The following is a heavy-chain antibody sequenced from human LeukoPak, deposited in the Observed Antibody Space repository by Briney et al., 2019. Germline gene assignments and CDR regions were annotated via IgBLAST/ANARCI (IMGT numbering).Heavy chain of an antibody. J-gene: IGHJ5*02. Sequence: ASVKVSCKASSYTFTNYAFTWVRQAPGQGLEWMGWISAYNGNTNYAQKLQGRVTMTSDMSTSTVYMELSSLRSEDTAVYYCARDGDHSSSSLSWFDPWGQGTLVTVSS. D-gene: IGHD6-6*01. CDR2: ISAYNGNT. CDR3: ARDGDHSSSSLSWFDP. V-gene: IGHV1-18*01. CDR1: SYTFTNYA.